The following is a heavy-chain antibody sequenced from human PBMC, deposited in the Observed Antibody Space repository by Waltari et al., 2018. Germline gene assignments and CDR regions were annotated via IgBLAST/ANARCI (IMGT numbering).Heavy chain of an antibody. V-gene: IGHV3-48*03. CDR1: GFALSSCE. CDR2: ISSGGSNI. Sequence: EVQLVESGGGLVQTGGSLRLSCGALGFALSSCEMNWVRQAPGKVLEWVSYISSGGSNIFYAESVKGRFTISRDNAKNSLYLQMNSLRVEDTAVYYCTRERSVTGKGNLDYWGQGTLVTVSS. D-gene: IGHD3-10*01. CDR3: TRERSVTGKGNLDY. J-gene: IGHJ4*02.